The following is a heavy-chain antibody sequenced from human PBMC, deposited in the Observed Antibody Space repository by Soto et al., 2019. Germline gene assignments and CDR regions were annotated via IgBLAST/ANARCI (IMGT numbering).Heavy chain of an antibody. CDR2: INHSGST. Sequence: PSETLSLTCAVYGGSFSGYYWSWIRQPPGKGLEWIGEINHSGSTNYNPSLKSRVTISVDTSKNQFSLKLSSVTAADTAVYYCASGKRVMVSPRGDYYYYMDVWGKGTTVTVSS. CDR1: GGSFSGYY. D-gene: IGHD2-8*01. J-gene: IGHJ6*03. CDR3: ASGKRVMVSPRGDYYYYMDV. V-gene: IGHV4-34*01.